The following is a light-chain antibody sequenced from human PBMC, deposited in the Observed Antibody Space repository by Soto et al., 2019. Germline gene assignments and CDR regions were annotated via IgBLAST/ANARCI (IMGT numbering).Light chain of an antibody. V-gene: IGLV1-44*01. CDR2: RNN. CDR1: SSNIGSNS. J-gene: IGLJ2*01. CDR3: AAWDDSLNGVV. Sequence: QSVLTQPPSASGTAGQRVTISCSGSSSNIGSNSVNWYQQLPGTAPKLLIYRNNQRPSGVPDRFSGSKSGTSASLAISGLQSEDEADYYCAAWDDSLNGVVFGGGTKLTVL.